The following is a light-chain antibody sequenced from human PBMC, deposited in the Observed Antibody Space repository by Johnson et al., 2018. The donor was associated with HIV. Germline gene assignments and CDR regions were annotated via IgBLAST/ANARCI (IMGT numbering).Light chain of an antibody. CDR3: GTWDSSLSAYV. Sequence: QSVLTQPPSMSAAPGQRVTISCSGSSSNIGNNYVSWYQQVPGTAPKLLIYDNNRRPSGIPDRFSGSKSGTSATLVITGLQTGDEADYYCGTWDSSLSAYVFGTGTKVTVL. CDR2: DNN. V-gene: IGLV1-51*01. CDR1: SSNIGNNY. J-gene: IGLJ1*01.